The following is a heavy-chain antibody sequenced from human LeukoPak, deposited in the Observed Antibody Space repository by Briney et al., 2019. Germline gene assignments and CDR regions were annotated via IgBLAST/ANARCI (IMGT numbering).Heavy chain of an antibody. CDR1: GFTVSSNY. Sequence: GGSLRLSCAASGFTVSSNYMSWVRQAPGKGLEWVSVIYSGGSTYYADSVKGRFTISRDNSKNTLYLQMNSLRAEDTAVYYCASMGIGMATTYWGQGTLVTVSS. CDR2: IYSGGST. J-gene: IGHJ4*02. D-gene: IGHD5-24*01. CDR3: ASMGIGMATTY. V-gene: IGHV3-66*02.